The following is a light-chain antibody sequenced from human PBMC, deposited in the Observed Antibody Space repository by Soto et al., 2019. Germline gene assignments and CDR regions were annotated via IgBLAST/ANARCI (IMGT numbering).Light chain of an antibody. Sequence: QSVLTQPPSASGAPGQRVTISCYGSSSNIGSNTVNWYQQLPGTAPKLLIYTNNQRPSGVRDRFSGSRSGTSASLAISGLQSEDEADYYCAAWDDSLNGFVFGTGTKLTVL. CDR3: AAWDDSLNGFV. V-gene: IGLV1-44*01. J-gene: IGLJ1*01. CDR2: TNN. CDR1: SSNIGSNT.